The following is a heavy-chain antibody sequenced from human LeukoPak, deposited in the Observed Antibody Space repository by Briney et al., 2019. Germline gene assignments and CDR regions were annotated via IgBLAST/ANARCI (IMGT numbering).Heavy chain of an antibody. Sequence: GGSLRLSCAASGFTFSSYGMHWVRQAPGKGLEWVAVIWYDGSNKYYADSVKGRFTISRDNSKNTLYLQMNSLRAEDTAVYYCARASGSYDAFDIWGQGTMVTVSS. CDR2: IWYDGSNK. V-gene: IGHV3-33*01. CDR3: ARASGSYDAFDI. D-gene: IGHD1-26*01. J-gene: IGHJ3*02. CDR1: GFTFSSYG.